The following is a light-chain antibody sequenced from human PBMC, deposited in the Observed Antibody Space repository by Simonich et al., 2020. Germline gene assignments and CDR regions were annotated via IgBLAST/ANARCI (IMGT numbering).Light chain of an antibody. CDR1: SSDVGSYNL. CDR2: EGS. Sequence: QSALTQPASVSGSPGQSITISCTGTSSDVGSYNLVSLYQKHPGKAPKLMIYEGSKRPSGVSNRFSGSKSGNTASLTISGLQAEDEADYYCCSYAGSSTLVFGGGTKLTVL. V-gene: IGLV2-23*01. J-gene: IGLJ3*02. CDR3: CSYAGSSTLV.